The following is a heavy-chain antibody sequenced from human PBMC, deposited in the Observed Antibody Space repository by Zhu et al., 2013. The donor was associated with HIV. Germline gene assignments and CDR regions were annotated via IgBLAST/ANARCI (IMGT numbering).Heavy chain of an antibody. CDR1: GFTFSSYG. CDR2: ISYDGSNK. J-gene: IGHJ4*02. V-gene: IGHV3-30*18. Sequence: QVQLVESGGGVVQPGRSLRLSCAASGFTFSSYGMHWVRQAPGKGLEWVAVISYDGSNKYYADSVKGRFTISRDNSKNTLYLQMNSLRAEDTAVYYCAKARIMAYCGGDCYSFDYWGQGTLVTVSS. D-gene: IGHD2-21*02. CDR3: AKARIMAYCGGDCYSFDY.